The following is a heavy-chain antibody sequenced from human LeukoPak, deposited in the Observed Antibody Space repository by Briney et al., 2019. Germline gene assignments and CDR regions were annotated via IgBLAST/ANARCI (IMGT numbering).Heavy chain of an antibody. V-gene: IGHV3-74*01. CDR1: GFTFSSYW. Sequence: GGSLRLSCAASGFTFSSYWMHWVRQAPGKGLVWVSRINSDGSSTSYADSVKGRFTISRDNAKNTLYLQMNSLRAEDTAVYYCARNIIAAAGTNPHYWGQGTLVTVSS. D-gene: IGHD6-13*01. CDR2: INSDGSST. J-gene: IGHJ4*02. CDR3: ARNIIAAAGTNPHY.